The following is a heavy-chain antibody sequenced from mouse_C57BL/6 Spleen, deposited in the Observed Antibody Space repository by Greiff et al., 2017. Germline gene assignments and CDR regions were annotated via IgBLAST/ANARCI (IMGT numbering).Heavy chain of an antibody. J-gene: IGHJ4*01. Sequence: VKLQESGAELVKPGASVKISCKASGYAFSSYWMNWVKQRPGKGLEWIGQIYPGDGDTNYNGKFKGKATLTADKSSSTAYMQLSSLTSEDSAVYFCARAVVATYYYAMDYWGQGTSGTVSS. CDR3: ARAVVATYYYAMDY. D-gene: IGHD1-1*01. V-gene: IGHV1-80*01. CDR2: IYPGDGDT. CDR1: GYAFSSYW.